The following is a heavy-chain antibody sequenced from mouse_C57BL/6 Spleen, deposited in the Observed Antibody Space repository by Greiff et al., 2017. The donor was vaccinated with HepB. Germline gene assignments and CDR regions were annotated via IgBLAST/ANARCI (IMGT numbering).Heavy chain of an antibody. Sequence: VKLQQSGAELVKPGASVKMSCKASGYTFTTYPIEWMKQNHGKSLEWIGNFHPYNDDTKYNEKFKGKATLTVEKSSSTVYLELSRLTSDDSAVYYCARGGYDYYGSSQYFDVWGTGTTVTVSS. D-gene: IGHD1-1*01. CDR1: GYTFTTYP. CDR2: FHPYNDDT. V-gene: IGHV1-47*01. CDR3: ARGGYDYYGSSQYFDV. J-gene: IGHJ1*03.